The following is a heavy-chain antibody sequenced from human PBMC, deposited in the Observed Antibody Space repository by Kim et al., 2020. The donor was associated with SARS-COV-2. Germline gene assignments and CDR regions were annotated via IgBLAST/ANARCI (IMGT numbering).Heavy chain of an antibody. Sequence: SVKVSCKASGGTFSSYAISWVRQAPGQGLEWMGGIIPIFGTANYAQKFQGRVTITADESTSTAYMELSSLRSEDTAVYYCARVGDLITMVRGVIQEFAYHYYGMDVWGQGTTVTVSS. V-gene: IGHV1-69*13. CDR1: GGTFSSYA. CDR2: IIPIFGTA. CDR3: ARVGDLITMVRGVIQEFAYHYYGMDV. D-gene: IGHD3-10*01. J-gene: IGHJ6*02.